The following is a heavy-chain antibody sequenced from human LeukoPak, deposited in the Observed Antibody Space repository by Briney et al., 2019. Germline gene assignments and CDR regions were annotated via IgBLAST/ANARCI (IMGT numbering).Heavy chain of an antibody. CDR2: IYYSGTT. D-gene: IGHD6-13*01. CDR3: ARGVYIAAAQYAY. V-gene: IGHV4-59*01. J-gene: IGHJ4*02. Sequence: SETLSLTCTVSGGSISSYYWSWIRQPPGKGLEWIGYIYYSGTTNYNPSLKSRVTISVDTSKNQFSLKLSSVTAADTAVYYCARGVYIAAAQYAYWGQGTLVTVPS. CDR1: GGSISSYY.